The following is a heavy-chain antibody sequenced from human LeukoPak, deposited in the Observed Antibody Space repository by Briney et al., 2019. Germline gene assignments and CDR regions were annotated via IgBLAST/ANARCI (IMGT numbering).Heavy chain of an antibody. Sequence: SETLSLTYAVSGVSFDDYYWSWVRQTPGKRLEWIGEINHSGYTNDSPSLKSRVTLSIDTSRKQFSLNLRSVTVADTGIYYCTRMTAGHDYWGQGTLVTVSS. D-gene: IGHD2-21*02. CDR3: TRMTAGHDY. J-gene: IGHJ4*02. V-gene: IGHV4-34*01. CDR1: GVSFDDYY. CDR2: INHSGYT.